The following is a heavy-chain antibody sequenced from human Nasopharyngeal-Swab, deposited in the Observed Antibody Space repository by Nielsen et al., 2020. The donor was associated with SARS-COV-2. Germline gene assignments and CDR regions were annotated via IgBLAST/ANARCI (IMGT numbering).Heavy chain of an antibody. CDR3: ARLITGTKNAFDI. J-gene: IGHJ3*02. CDR2: IYPGDSDT. CDR1: GYSFTSYW. Sequence: GESLKLSCQGSGYSFTSYWIGWVRQMPGKGLEWMGIIYPGDSDTRYSPSFQGQVTISADKSISTAYLQWSSLKASDTAMYYCARLITGTKNAFDIWGQGTMVTVSS. V-gene: IGHV5-51*01. D-gene: IGHD1-7*01.